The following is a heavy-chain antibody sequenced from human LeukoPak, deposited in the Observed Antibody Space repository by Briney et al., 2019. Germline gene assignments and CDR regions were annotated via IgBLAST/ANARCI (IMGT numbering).Heavy chain of an antibody. D-gene: IGHD3-10*01. CDR3: ARHYYGSGSYSFDP. CDR1: GGSISSSSYY. J-gene: IGHJ5*02. Sequence: KPSETLSLTCTVSGGSISSSSYYWGWIRQPPGKGLEWIGSIYYSGSTYYNPSLKSRVTISVDTSKNQFSLKLSSVTAADTAVYYCARHYYGSGSYSFDPWGQGTLVTVSS. CDR2: IYYSGST. V-gene: IGHV4-39*01.